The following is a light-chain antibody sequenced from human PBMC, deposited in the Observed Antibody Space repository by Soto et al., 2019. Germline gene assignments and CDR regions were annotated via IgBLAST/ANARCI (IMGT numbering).Light chain of an antibody. CDR3: SSYTSSSVV. J-gene: IGLJ2*01. Sequence: QSVLTQPASVSGSPGQSITISCTGTSSDVGGYNYVSWYQQHPGKAPKLMIYDVSNRPSGVSNRFSGSKSGNKASLTISGLQAEDEADYYCSSYTSSSVVFGGGTKLTVL. V-gene: IGLV2-14*01. CDR1: SSDVGGYNY. CDR2: DVS.